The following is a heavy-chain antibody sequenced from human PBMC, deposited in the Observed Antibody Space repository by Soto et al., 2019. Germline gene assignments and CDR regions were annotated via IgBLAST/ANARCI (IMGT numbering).Heavy chain of an antibody. D-gene: IGHD3-3*01. Sequence: ESGGGVVQPGRSLRLSCAASGFTFSSYGMHWVRQAPGKGLEWVAVIWYDGSNKYYADSVKGRFTISRDNSKNTLYLQMNSLRAEDTAVYYCARERSGYQGLDYWGQGTLVTVSS. CDR1: GFTFSSYG. CDR2: IWYDGSNK. V-gene: IGHV3-33*01. J-gene: IGHJ4*02. CDR3: ARERSGYQGLDY.